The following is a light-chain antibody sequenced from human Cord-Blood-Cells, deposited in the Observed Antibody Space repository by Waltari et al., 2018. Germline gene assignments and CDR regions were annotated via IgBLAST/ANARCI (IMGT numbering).Light chain of an antibody. CDR3: CSYAGSSTWV. J-gene: IGLJ3*02. Sequence: QSALPQPASVSGSPGQSITISCTGTSSDVGSYNLVPWYQQHPGKAPKLMIYEGSKRPSGVSNRFSGSKSGNTASLTISGLQAEDEADYYYCSYAGSSTWVFGGGTKLTVL. CDR1: SSDVGSYNL. CDR2: EGS. V-gene: IGLV2-23*01.